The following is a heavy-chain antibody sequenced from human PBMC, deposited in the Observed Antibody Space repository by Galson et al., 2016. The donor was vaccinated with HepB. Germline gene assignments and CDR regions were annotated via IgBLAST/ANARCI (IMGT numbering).Heavy chain of an antibody. J-gene: IGHJ4*02. Sequence: SLRLSCAASGFSFSDHHMDWVRQAPGKGLEWVSAISSSGGNTYYGDSVKGRFTISRDNSKNTVYLQMNSLRAEDTAVYYCARALPPETVATKGGQGTLVTVSS. V-gene: IGHV3-23*01. CDR1: GFSFSDHH. CDR3: ARALPPETVATK. D-gene: IGHD5-12*01. CDR2: ISSSGGNT.